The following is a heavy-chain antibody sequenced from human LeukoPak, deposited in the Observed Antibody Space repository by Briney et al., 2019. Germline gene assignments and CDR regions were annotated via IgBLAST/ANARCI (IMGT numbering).Heavy chain of an antibody. J-gene: IGHJ6*03. CDR1: GFTFSSYA. Sequence: GGSLSLSCAASGFTFSSYAMSWVRQAPGKGLEWVSAISGSGGSTYYADSVKGRFTISRDNSKNTLYLQMNSLRAEDTAVYYCAKNWYSSGWYRLYYYYMDVWGKGTTVTVSS. V-gene: IGHV3-23*01. CDR2: ISGSGGST. D-gene: IGHD6-19*01. CDR3: AKNWYSSGWYRLYYYYMDV.